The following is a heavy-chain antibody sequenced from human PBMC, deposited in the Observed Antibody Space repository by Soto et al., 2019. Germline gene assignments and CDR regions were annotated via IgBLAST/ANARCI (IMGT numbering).Heavy chain of an antibody. Sequence: QITLKESGPTLVKPTQTLTLTCTFSGFSLSTSGVGVGWIRQPPGKALEWLTLIYWDDDKRYSPSLKSRLTITKDTSKNQVVLTMTNMDPVDTATYYCAHKGSGWSYFDYWGQGTLVTVSS. V-gene: IGHV2-5*02. D-gene: IGHD6-19*01. CDR3: AHKGSGWSYFDY. J-gene: IGHJ4*02. CDR1: GFSLSTSGVG. CDR2: IYWDDDK.